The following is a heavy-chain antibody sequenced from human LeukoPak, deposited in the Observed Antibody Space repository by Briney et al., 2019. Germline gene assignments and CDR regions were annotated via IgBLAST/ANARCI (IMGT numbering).Heavy chain of an antibody. Sequence: GESLKISCQASGYSFFRYWIGWVRQMPGKGLEWMGIIYPGDSDTRYSPSFQGQVTISADRSVSTVYLRWSSLKASDTAMYYCARQNDYGNNFRGLDPFDLWGRGTMVTVSS. D-gene: IGHD4-17*01. CDR3: ARQNDYGNNFRGLDPFDL. CDR2: IYPGDSDT. V-gene: IGHV5-51*01. J-gene: IGHJ3*01. CDR1: GYSFFRYW.